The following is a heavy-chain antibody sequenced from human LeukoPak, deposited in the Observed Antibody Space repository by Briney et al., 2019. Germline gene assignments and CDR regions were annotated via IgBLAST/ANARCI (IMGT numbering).Heavy chain of an antibody. CDR2: INPNSGGT. D-gene: IGHD4-11*01. V-gene: IGHV1-2*02. J-gene: IGHJ4*02. Sequence: ASVKVSCKASGGTFSSYAISWVRQAPGQGLEWMGWINPNSGGTNYEQKFEGRVTMTRDTSISTMYLEVTRLRSDDTAVYYCARAHDYSNYIALYWGQGTLVTVS. CDR1: GGTFSSYA. CDR3: ARAHDYSNYIALY.